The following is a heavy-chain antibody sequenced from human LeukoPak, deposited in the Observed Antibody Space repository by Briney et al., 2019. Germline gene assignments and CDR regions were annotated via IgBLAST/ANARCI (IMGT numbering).Heavy chain of an antibody. CDR2: ISAYNGNT. CDR3: ARDLRPRTSDY. V-gene: IGHV1-18*01. J-gene: IGHJ4*02. Sequence: GASVKVSCKASGYTFTSYGISWVRQAPEQGLEWMGWISAYNGNTNYAQKLQGRVTMTTDTSTSTAYMELRSLRSDDTAMYYCARDLRPRTSDYWGQGTLVTVSS. CDR1: GYTFTSYG. D-gene: IGHD1-7*01.